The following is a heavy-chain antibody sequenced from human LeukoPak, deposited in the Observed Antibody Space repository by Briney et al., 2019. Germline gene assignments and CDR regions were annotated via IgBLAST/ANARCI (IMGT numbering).Heavy chain of an antibody. CDR1: GFTFRIHG. D-gene: IGHD3-22*01. CDR2: ISSSSSYI. V-gene: IGHV3-21*01. Sequence: PGGSLRLSCAAFGFTFRIHGMDWVRQAPGKGLEWVSSISSSSSYIYYADSVKGRFTISRDNAKNSLYLQMNSLRAEDTAVYYCARDRQGYYDSSGYSRDYWGQGTLVTVSS. J-gene: IGHJ4*02. CDR3: ARDRQGYYDSSGYSRDY.